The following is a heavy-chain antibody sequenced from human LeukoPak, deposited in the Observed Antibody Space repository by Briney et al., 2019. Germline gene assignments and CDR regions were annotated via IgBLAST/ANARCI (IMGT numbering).Heavy chain of an antibody. V-gene: IGHV3-74*01. CDR1: GFTFSTYW. CDR3: ARDPFRDYDSSGYFDF. J-gene: IGHJ4*02. CDR2: IKSDGSTT. D-gene: IGHD3-22*01. Sequence: HSGGSLRLSCAASGFTFSTYWMHWVRQAPGKGLVWVSRIKSDGSTTNYADSVKGRFTISRDNAKNTLYLQMNSLRAEDTAVYYCARDPFRDYDSSGYFDFWGQGTPVTVSS.